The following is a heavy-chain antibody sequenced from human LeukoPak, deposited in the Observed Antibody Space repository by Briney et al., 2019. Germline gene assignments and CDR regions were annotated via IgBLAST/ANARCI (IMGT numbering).Heavy chain of an antibody. Sequence: SETLSLTCTVSGGSISSYYWSWIRQPAGKGLEWIGRIYTSGSTNYNPSLKSRVTISVDTSKNQFSLKLNSVTAADTAVYYCARGVNYYDSSGYFDYWGQGTLVTVSS. CDR3: ARGVNYYDSSGYFDY. V-gene: IGHV4-4*07. J-gene: IGHJ4*02. CDR2: IYTSGST. CDR1: GGSISSYY. D-gene: IGHD3-22*01.